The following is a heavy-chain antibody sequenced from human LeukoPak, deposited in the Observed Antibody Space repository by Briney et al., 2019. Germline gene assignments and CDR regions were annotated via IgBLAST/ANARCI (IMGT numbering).Heavy chain of an antibody. V-gene: IGHV4-59*01. Sequence: PSETLSLTCTVSGGSISSYYWSWIRQPPGKGLEWIGYIYYSGSTNYNPSLKSRVTISVDTSKNQSSLKLSSVTAADTAVYYCARDTQARGIDYWGQGTLVTVSS. D-gene: IGHD3-10*01. CDR2: IYYSGST. CDR3: ARDTQARGIDY. J-gene: IGHJ4*02. CDR1: GGSISSYY.